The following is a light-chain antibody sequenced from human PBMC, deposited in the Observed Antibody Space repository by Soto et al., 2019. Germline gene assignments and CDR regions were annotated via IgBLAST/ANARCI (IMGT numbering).Light chain of an antibody. CDR1: QSIGSW. CDR3: QQCNAFWT. Sequence: DIQMTQSPSTLSTSVGDRVTITCRASQSIGSWLAWYQQKPGRAPKLLIYDVSTLGSGVPARFSGSGSGTDFTLTISSLHPDDFATYYCQQCNAFWTCGQGTKVDNK. CDR2: DVS. J-gene: IGKJ1*01. V-gene: IGKV1-5*01.